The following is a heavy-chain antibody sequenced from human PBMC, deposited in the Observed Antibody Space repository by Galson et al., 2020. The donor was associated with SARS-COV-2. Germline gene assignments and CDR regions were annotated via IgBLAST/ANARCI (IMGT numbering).Heavy chain of an antibody. J-gene: IGHJ4*02. D-gene: IGHD4-4*01. V-gene: IGHV3-7*01. CDR3: ARGSYSGNGY. CDR2: IKYDGSEK. Sequence: GGSLRLSCAASGFAFSTYWMTWVRQAPGKGLEWVVNIKYDGSEKYYVDSLKGRFTISRDNAKNSLYLHMNSLTAEDTAVYYCARGSYSGNGYWGQGTLVTVSS. CDR1: GFAFSTYW.